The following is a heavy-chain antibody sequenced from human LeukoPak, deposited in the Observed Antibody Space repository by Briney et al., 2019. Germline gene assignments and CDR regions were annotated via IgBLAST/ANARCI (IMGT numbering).Heavy chain of an antibody. CDR2: IYPGDSDT. J-gene: IGHJ6*03. CDR1: GYSFTSYW. CDR3: ARHPYYDFWSGRDGYMDV. V-gene: IGHV5-51*01. Sequence: GESLKISCKGSGYSFTSYWIGWVRQMLGKGLEWMGIIYPGDSDTRYSPSFQGQVTISADKSISTAYLQWSSLKASDTAMYYCARHPYYDFWSGRDGYMDVWGKGTTVTVSS. D-gene: IGHD3-3*01.